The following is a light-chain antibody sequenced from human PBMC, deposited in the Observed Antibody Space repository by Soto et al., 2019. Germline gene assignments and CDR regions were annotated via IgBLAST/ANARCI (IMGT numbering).Light chain of an antibody. Sequence: QSVLTQPPSASGTPEQRVTISCSGSSSNIGSEYVVWYQHLPGTAPKLLIYRNNQRPSGVPDRFAGSKSGTSASLAISGLRSEDEADYYCAARDDSLSGHWVLGGGTKLTVL. CDR1: SSNIGSEY. J-gene: IGLJ3*02. CDR3: AARDDSLSGHWV. CDR2: RNN. V-gene: IGLV1-47*01.